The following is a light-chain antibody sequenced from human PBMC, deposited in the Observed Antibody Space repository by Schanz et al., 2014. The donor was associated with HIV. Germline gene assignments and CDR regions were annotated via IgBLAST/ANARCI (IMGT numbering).Light chain of an antibody. CDR1: SSDVGGYNF. V-gene: IGLV2-14*03. CDR2: DVS. J-gene: IGLJ1*01. Sequence: QSALTQPASVSGSPGQSITISCTGTSSDVGGYNFVSWYQQHPGKAPKLMICDVSNRPSGVSNRFSGSKSGNTASLTISGLQAEDESDYYCSSYTSGSALLVFGTGTKLTLL. CDR3: SSYTSGSALLV.